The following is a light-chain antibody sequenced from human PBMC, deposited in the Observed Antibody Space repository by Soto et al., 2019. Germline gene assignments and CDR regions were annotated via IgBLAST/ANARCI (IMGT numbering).Light chain of an antibody. Sequence: EIVLTQSPGTLSLSPGERATLSCRASQSVTNNYLTWYQQKPGQAPRLLIYDASSRATGIPDRFSGSGSGTGCTLTISRLEPADFAVYYCQQRRNWPPITFGQGTRLEIK. CDR1: QSVTNNY. CDR2: DAS. V-gene: IGKV3D-20*02. CDR3: QQRRNWPPIT. J-gene: IGKJ5*01.